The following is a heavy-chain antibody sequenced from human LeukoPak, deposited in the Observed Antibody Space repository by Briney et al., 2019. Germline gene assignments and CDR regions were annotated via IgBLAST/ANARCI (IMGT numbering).Heavy chain of an antibody. V-gene: IGHV1-2*02. CDR1: GYTFIGYY. CDR3: ARAFREESGYYSDYWYFDL. CDR2: INPNSGAT. D-gene: IGHD3-22*01. Sequence: AASVKVSCKASGYTFIGYYIHWVRQAPGQGLEWMGWINPNSGATNYAQKFQGRVTMTRDTSISTAYMELSRLRSDDTAVYYCARAFREESGYYSDYWYFDLWGRGTLVTVSS. J-gene: IGHJ2*01.